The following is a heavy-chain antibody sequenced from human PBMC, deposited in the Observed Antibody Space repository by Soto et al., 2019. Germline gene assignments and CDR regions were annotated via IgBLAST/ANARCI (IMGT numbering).Heavy chain of an antibody. CDR1: GFTFSSYA. Sequence: PGGSLTLSCAASGFTFSSYAMQWVRQAPGKGLEWVAVISYDGSNKYYADSVKGRFTISRDNSKNTLYLEMNSLRAEDTAVYYCARDRAYDFWSGYLPYYYGMDVWGQGTTVTVSS. J-gene: IGHJ6*02. V-gene: IGHV3-30-3*01. CDR2: ISYDGSNK. D-gene: IGHD3-3*01. CDR3: ARDRAYDFWSGYLPYYYGMDV.